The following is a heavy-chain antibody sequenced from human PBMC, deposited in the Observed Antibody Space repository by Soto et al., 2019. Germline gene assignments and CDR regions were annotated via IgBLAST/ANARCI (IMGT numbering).Heavy chain of an antibody. CDR3: ARDPGYSYGYN. J-gene: IGHJ4*02. CDR1: GYTFISYA. D-gene: IGHD5-18*01. Sequence: QVQLVQSGAEVKKPRASVKVSCKASGYTFISYAMNWVRQAPGQRLEWMGWINAGNGNTKYSQKFQGRVTITRDTSASTGYMELSSLRSEDTAVYYCARDPGYSYGYNWGQGTLVTVSS. CDR2: INAGNGNT. V-gene: IGHV1-3*01.